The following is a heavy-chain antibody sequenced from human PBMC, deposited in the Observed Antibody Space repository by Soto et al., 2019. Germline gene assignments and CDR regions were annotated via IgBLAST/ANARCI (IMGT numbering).Heavy chain of an antibody. CDR3: ARAGKYFYGSGSPFYYGMDV. D-gene: IGHD3-10*01. CDR1: GYTFTSYG. J-gene: IGHJ6*02. CDR2: TSGYNGNT. V-gene: IGHV1-18*04. Sequence: QVQLVQSGAEVKKPGASVKVSCKASGYTFTSYGVSWVRQAPGQGLEWMGWTSGYNGNTNYAQKLQGRVTMTTVTPSSTSYMELGSLRSDDTAVYYCARAGKYFYGSGSPFYYGMDVWGQGITVTVSS.